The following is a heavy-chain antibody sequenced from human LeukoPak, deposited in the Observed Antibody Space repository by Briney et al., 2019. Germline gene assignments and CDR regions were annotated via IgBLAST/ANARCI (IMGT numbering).Heavy chain of an antibody. J-gene: IGHJ4*02. V-gene: IGHV3-30-3*01. D-gene: IGHD3-16*02. CDR2: ISYDGSNK. CDR3: ATMPWYYDYVWGSYRYSVDY. CDR1: GFTFSSYA. Sequence: GGSLRLSCAASGFTFSSYAMHWVRQAPGKGLEWVAVISYDGSNKYYAGSVKGRFTISRDNSKNTLYLQMNSLRAEDTAVYYCATMPWYYDYVWGSYRYSVDYWGQGTLVTVSS.